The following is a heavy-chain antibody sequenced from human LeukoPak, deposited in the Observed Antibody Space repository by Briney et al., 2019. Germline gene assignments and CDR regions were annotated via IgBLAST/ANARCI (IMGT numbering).Heavy chain of an antibody. D-gene: IGHD2-15*01. CDR2: ISYDGSNK. V-gene: IGHV3-30*18. CDR3: AKDLVVAAELHAFDI. J-gene: IGHJ3*02. CDR1: GFTFSTYW. Sequence: GGSLRLSCAASGFTFSTYWMHWVRQAPGKGLEWVAVISYDGSNKYYADSVKGRFTISRDNSKNTLYLQMNSLRAEDTAVYYCAKDLVVAAELHAFDIWSQGTMVTVSS.